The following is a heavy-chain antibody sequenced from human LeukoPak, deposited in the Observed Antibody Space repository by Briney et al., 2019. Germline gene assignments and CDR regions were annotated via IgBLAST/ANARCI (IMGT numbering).Heavy chain of an antibody. CDR2: IYHSGST. CDR1: GYSISSGYY. V-gene: IGHV4-38-2*02. J-gene: IGHJ5*02. D-gene: IGHD6-13*01. CDR3: ARESSSWYLGWFDP. Sequence: SETLSLTCTVSGYSISSGYYWGWIRQPPGKGLEWIGSIYHSGSTYYNPSLKSRVTISVDTSKNQFSLKLSSVTAADTAVYYCARESSSWYLGWFDPWGQGTLVTVSS.